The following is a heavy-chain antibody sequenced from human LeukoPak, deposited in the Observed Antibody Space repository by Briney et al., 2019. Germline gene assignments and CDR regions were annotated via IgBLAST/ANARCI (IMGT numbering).Heavy chain of an antibody. V-gene: IGHV4-39*07. D-gene: IGHD2-15*01. CDR2: IYYTGST. Sequence: SETLSLTCAVSGGSISSGSYYWGWIRQPPGKGLEWIGSIYYTGSTYYNPSLKSRVTISVDTSKNQFSLNLSSVTAADTAAYYCASSGATGHYYGMDVWGQGTTVTVSS. CDR1: GGSISSGSYY. J-gene: IGHJ6*02. CDR3: ASSGATGHYYGMDV.